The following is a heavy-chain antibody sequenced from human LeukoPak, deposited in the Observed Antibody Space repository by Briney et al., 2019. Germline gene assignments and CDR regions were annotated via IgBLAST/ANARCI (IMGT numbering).Heavy chain of an antibody. Sequence: VASVKVSCKASGYTFTSYYMHWVRQAPGQGLEWMGIINPSGGSTGYAQKFQGRVTMTRDTSTSTVYMELSSLRSEDTAVYYCASYHQRDFGDYYGMDVWGQGTTVTVSS. J-gene: IGHJ6*02. D-gene: IGHD4-17*01. CDR2: INPSGGST. CDR3: ASYHQRDFGDYYGMDV. CDR1: GYTFTSYY. V-gene: IGHV1-46*01.